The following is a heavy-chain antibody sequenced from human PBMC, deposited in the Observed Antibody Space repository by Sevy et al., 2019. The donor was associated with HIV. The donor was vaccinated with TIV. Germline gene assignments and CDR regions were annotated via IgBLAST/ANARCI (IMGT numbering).Heavy chain of an antibody. Sequence: SDTLSLTCGVSGGSFIGYYWSWIRQPPGKGLEWIGEIKYSGTANYNPSLKSRVTMSIVTSKNQFSLKMNSVTAADTAVYYCARVRGSSASWYLDFWGRGTLVTVSS. CDR1: GGSFIGYY. CDR2: IKYSGTA. V-gene: IGHV4-34*01. J-gene: IGHJ2*01. D-gene: IGHD2-15*01. CDR3: ARVRGSSASWYLDF.